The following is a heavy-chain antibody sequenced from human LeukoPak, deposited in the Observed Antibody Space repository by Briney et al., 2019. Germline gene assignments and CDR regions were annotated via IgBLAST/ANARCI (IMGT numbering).Heavy chain of an antibody. Sequence: PGRPLRLSCAASGFTFAIYSMHWVRQAPGKGLEGVAVISHDGSNKNYADSGKGRFTIYRDNSKNTLYLQMNSLRAEDTAVYYCARDEKYGDYGMDVWGQGTTVTVSS. J-gene: IGHJ6*02. CDR3: ARDEKYGDYGMDV. CDR2: ISHDGSNK. V-gene: IGHV3-30-3*01. D-gene: IGHD4-17*01. CDR1: GFTFAIYS.